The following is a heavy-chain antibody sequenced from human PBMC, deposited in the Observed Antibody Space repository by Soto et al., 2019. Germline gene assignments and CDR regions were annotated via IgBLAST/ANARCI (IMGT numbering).Heavy chain of an antibody. J-gene: IGHJ6*02. D-gene: IGHD2-15*01. Sequence: SETLSLTCTVSGGSISSGGYYWSWIRQHPGKGLEWIGYIYYSGSTYYNPSLKSRVTISVDTSKNRFSLKLSSVTAADTAVYYCAGGIVVVVAATPSHYYGMDVWGQGTTVTVSS. V-gene: IGHV4-31*03. CDR2: IYYSGST. CDR3: AGGIVVVVAATPSHYYGMDV. CDR1: GGSISSGGYY.